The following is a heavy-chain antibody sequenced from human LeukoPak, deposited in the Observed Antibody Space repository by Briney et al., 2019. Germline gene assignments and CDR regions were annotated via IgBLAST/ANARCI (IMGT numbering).Heavy chain of an antibody. J-gene: IGHJ5*02. CDR3: ARYCSSTNCYKGGFDP. Sequence: SETLSLTCTVSGGSISSGGYYWSWIRQHPGKGLEWIGYIYYSGSTYSNPSLKSRVTISVDTSKNQFSLNLSSVTAADTAVYYCARYCSSTNCYKGGFDPRGQGTLVTVSS. CDR1: GGSISSGGYY. CDR2: IYYSGST. D-gene: IGHD2-2*02. V-gene: IGHV4-31*03.